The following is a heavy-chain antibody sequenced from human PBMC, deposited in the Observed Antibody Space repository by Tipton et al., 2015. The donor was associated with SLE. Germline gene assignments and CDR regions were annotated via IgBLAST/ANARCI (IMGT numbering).Heavy chain of an antibody. V-gene: IGHV3-23*01. CDR2: ISGSGGST. J-gene: IGHJ4*02. D-gene: IGHD3-22*01. Sequence: SLRLSCAASGFTFSSYAMSWVRQAPGKGLEWVSAISGSGGSTYYADSVKGPFTISRDNSKNTLYLQMNSLRAEDTAVYYCARHIYDTSGGPFDNWGQGTLVTVSS. CDR3: ARHIYDTSGGPFDN. CDR1: GFTFSSYA.